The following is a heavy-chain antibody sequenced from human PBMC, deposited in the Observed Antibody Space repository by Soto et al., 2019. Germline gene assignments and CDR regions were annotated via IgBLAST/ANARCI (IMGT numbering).Heavy chain of an antibody. J-gene: IGHJ4*02. CDR3: AGDYYDYIFDY. V-gene: IGHV4-59*01. CDR2: IYYSGST. Sequence: SETLSLTWTVSGGSLSSYYWSWIRQPPGKGLEWIGYIYYSGSTNYNPSLKSRVTISVDTSKNQFSLKLSSVTAADTAVYYCAGDYYDYIFDYWGQGTLVTVSS. CDR1: GGSLSSYY. D-gene: IGHD3-16*01.